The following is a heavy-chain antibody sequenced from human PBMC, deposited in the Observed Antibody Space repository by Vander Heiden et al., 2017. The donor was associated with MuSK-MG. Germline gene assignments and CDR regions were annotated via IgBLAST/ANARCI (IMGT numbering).Heavy chain of an antibody. CDR1: GGTFSSYA. J-gene: IGHJ6*03. CDR2: IIPIFGTA. Sequence: QVQLVQSGAEVKKPGSSVKVSCKASGGTFSSYAISWVRQAPGQGLEWMGGIIPIFGTANYAQKFQGRVTITADESTSTAYMELSSLRSEDTAVYYCARGSKPYYDFWSVYNPPTQALYYMDVWGKGTTVTVSS. V-gene: IGHV1-69*01. CDR3: ARGSKPYYDFWSVYNPPTQALYYMDV. D-gene: IGHD3-3*01.